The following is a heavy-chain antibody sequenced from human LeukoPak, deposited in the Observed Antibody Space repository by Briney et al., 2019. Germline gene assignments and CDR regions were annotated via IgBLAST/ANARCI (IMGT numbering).Heavy chain of an antibody. Sequence: ASVKVSCKASGYTFTVYYIHWVRQAPGQGLEWMGRINPNSGGTNCAQMFQGRVTMTRDTSISTAYIELSRLSSDDTAVYYCARDGKETADRNTALDYWGQGSLVTVSS. V-gene: IGHV1-2*06. D-gene: IGHD2-21*02. CDR1: GYTFTVYY. J-gene: IGHJ4*02. CDR3: ARDGKETADRNTALDY. CDR2: INPNSGGT.